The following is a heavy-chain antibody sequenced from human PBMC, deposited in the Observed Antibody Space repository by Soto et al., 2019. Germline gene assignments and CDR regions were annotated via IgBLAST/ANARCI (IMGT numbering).Heavy chain of an antibody. D-gene: IGHD3-22*01. CDR2: ISGSGGST. J-gene: IGHJ5*02. CDR3: AKEKASGYYLNWLDP. Sequence: GWSLRLSCAASGFTFSSYAMSLVRQAPGKGLEWVSAISGSGGSTYYADSVKGRFTISRDNSKNTLYLQMNSLRAEDTAVYYCAKEKASGYYLNWLDPWGKGTLVTVSS. CDR1: GFTFSSYA. V-gene: IGHV3-23*01.